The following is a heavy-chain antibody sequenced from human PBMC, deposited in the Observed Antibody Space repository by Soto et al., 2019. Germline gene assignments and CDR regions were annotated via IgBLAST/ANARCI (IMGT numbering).Heavy chain of an antibody. Sequence: GGSLRLSCAASGFTFSSYGMHWVRQAPGKGLEWVAVISYDGSNKYYADSVKGRFTISRDNSKNTLYLQMNSLRAEDTAVYYCAKDGGTATFDYWGQGTLVTVSS. CDR2: ISYDGSNK. D-gene: IGHD3-16*01. V-gene: IGHV3-30*18. CDR3: AKDGGTATFDY. CDR1: GFTFSSYG. J-gene: IGHJ4*02.